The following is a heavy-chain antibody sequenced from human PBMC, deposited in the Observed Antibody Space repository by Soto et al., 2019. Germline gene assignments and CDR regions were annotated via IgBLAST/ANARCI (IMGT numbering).Heavy chain of an antibody. CDR3: ATSTYCSGGSCYLFWAV. Sequence: QVQLVQSGAEVKKPGASVKVSCKVSGYTLTELSMHWVRQAPGKGLEWMGGFDPEDGETIYAQKFQCRVTMTEDTSTDTAYMELSSLRSEDTAVYYCATSTYCSGGSCYLFWAVWGQGTMVTVSS. CDR2: FDPEDGET. J-gene: IGHJ3*01. D-gene: IGHD2-15*01. V-gene: IGHV1-24*01. CDR1: GYTLTELS.